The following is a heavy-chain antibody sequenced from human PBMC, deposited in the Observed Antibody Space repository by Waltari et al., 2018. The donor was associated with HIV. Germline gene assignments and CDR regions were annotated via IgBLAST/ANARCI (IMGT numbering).Heavy chain of an antibody. CDR1: GGSFSGSY. CDR2: INHSGST. Sequence: QVQLQQWGAGLLKPSETLSLTCAVYGGSFSGSYWSWIRQPPGKGLEWIGEINHSGSTNYNPSLKSRVTISVDTSKNQFSLKLSSVTAADTAVYYCARGLWWELLGFAFDIWGQGTMVTVSS. CDR3: ARGLWWELLGFAFDI. V-gene: IGHV4-34*01. J-gene: IGHJ3*02. D-gene: IGHD1-26*01.